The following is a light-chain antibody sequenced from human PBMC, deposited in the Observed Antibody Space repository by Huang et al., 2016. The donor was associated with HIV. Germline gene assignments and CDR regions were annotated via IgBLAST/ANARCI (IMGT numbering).Light chain of an antibody. Sequence: EIVLTQSPAALSLSPGQKATLFCRASQTVTDNYLAWYQQKPGQAPRLLVYGASYRVNAIPARFSGSGSGTDFTLSISSLEPEDFALYFCQQYASSFFTFGQGTNLEI. CDR2: GAS. CDR1: QTVTDNY. CDR3: QQYASSFFT. J-gene: IGKJ2*01. V-gene: IGKV3-20*01.